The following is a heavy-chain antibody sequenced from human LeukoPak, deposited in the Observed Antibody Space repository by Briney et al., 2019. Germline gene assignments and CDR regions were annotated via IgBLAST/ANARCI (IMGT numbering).Heavy chain of an antibody. CDR2: ISGSGGST. D-gene: IGHD3-9*01. J-gene: IGHJ4*02. CDR3: ARDLYDILTGSKGGVDY. V-gene: IGHV3-23*01. Sequence: GGSLRLSCAASGFTFSSYGMSWVRQAPGKGLEWVSAISGSGGSTYYADSVKGRFTISRDNSKNTLYLQMNSLRAEDTAVYYCARDLYDILTGSKGGVDYWGQGTLVTVSS. CDR1: GFTFSSYG.